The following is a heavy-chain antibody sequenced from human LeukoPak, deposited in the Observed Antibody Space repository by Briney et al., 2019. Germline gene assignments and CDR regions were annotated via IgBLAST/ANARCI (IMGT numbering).Heavy chain of an antibody. V-gene: IGHV3-21*01. D-gene: IGHD2-15*01. Sequence: GGSLRLSCAASGFTFSSYSMNWVRQAPGKGPEWVSSISSSSSYIYYADSVKGRFTISRDNAKNSLYLQMNSLRAEDTAVYYCARDMEGRYCSGGSCYDGGYWGQGTLVTVSS. CDR2: ISSSSSYI. J-gene: IGHJ4*02. CDR3: ARDMEGRYCSGGSCYDGGY. CDR1: GFTFSSYS.